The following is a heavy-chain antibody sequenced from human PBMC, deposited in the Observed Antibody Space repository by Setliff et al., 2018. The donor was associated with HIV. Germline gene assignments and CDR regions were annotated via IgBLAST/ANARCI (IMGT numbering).Heavy chain of an antibody. CDR3: TTDPAVD. D-gene: IGHD2-2*01. J-gene: IGHJ1*01. CDR2: TRSVSDGGRT. Sequence: PGGSLRLSCVASAASGFTFSDAWMSWVRQAPGKGLEWVGRTRSVSDGGRTDYAAPVKGRFTISRDDSKNMLYLQMNSLKIEDTAVYYCTTDPAVDWGQGTPVTV. CDR1: GFTFSDAW. V-gene: IGHV3-15*01.